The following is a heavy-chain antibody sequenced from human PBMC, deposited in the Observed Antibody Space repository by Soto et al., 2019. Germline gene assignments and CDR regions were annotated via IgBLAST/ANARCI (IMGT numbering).Heavy chain of an antibody. CDR1: GFTFSSYG. CDR3: AKDEGEVAVAR. CDR2: ISYDGSNK. V-gene: IGHV3-30*18. J-gene: IGHJ4*02. D-gene: IGHD6-19*01. Sequence: QVQLVESGGGVVQPGRSLRLSCAASGFTFSSYGMHWVRQAPGKGLEWVAVISYDGSNKYYADSVKGRFTISRDNSKNTLYLQMNSLRAEDTAVYYCAKDEGEVAVARWGQGTLVTVS.